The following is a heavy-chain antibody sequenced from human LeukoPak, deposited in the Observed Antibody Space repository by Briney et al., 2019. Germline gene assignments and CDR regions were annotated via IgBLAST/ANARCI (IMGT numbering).Heavy chain of an antibody. V-gene: IGHV4-34*01. Sequence: SSETLSLTCAVYGGSFSGYYWSWIRQPPGKGLEWIGEINHSGSTNYNPSLKSRVTISVDTSKNQCSLKLSSVTAADTAVYYCAAERRYYYDSSGYHPLYFDYWGQGTLVTVSS. CDR3: AAERRYYYDSSGYHPLYFDY. CDR1: GGSFSGYY. CDR2: INHSGST. D-gene: IGHD3-22*01. J-gene: IGHJ4*02.